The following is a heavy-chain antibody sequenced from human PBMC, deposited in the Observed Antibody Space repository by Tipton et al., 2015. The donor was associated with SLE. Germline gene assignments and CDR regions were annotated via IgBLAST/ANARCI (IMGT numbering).Heavy chain of an antibody. V-gene: IGHV4-39*07. CDR2: IFYSGSA. Sequence: TLSLTCTVSGDSITNSPYLWGWVRQPPGKGLEYIGSIFYSGSAYSDPSLKSRVTISVDTSKNQFSLKLSSVAAADTAVYYCASDRSGSYSQGHFGYWGQGTLVTVSS. CDR3: ASDRSGSYSQGHFGY. J-gene: IGHJ4*02. D-gene: IGHD3-10*01. CDR1: GDSITNSPYL.